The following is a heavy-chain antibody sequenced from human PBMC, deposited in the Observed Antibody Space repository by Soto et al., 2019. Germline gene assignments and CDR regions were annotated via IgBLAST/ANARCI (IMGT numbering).Heavy chain of an antibody. Sequence: PSETLSLTCTVSGGSISSGGYYWSWIRQHPGKGLEWIGYIYYSGSTYYNPSLKSRVTISVDTSKNQFSLKLSSVTAADTAVYYCARDGLSSGPWGRWFDPWGQGTLVTVSS. D-gene: IGHD3-22*01. CDR1: GGSISSGGYY. CDR2: IYYSGST. CDR3: ARDGLSSGPWGRWFDP. V-gene: IGHV4-31*03. J-gene: IGHJ5*02.